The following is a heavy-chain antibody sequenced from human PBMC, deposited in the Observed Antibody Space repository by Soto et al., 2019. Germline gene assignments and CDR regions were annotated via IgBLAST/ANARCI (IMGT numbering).Heavy chain of an antibody. J-gene: IGHJ4*02. D-gene: IGHD1-26*01. Sequence: GGSLRLSCAVSGLTFSSHAMGWVRQAPGKGLEWVSGISGGGGSTYYADSVKGRFTISRDNSKNTMYLQMKSLRAEDTAVYYCAKRVGDYWGQGTLVTVSS. CDR1: GLTFSSHA. V-gene: IGHV3-23*01. CDR3: AKRVGDY. CDR2: ISGGGGST.